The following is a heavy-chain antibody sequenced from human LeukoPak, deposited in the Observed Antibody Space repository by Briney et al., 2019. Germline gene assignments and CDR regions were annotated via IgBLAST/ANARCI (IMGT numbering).Heavy chain of an antibody. CDR2: IIPIFGTA. V-gene: IGHV1-69*06. CDR3: ARESNSSSWYNWFDP. CDR1: GGTFSSYA. D-gene: IGHD6-13*01. Sequence: GASVKVSCKASGGTFSSYAISWVRQAPGQGLEWMGGIIPIFGTANYAQKFQGRVTITADKSTSTAYMELSSLRSEDTAVYYCARESNSSSWYNWFDPWGQGTLVTVSS. J-gene: IGHJ5*02.